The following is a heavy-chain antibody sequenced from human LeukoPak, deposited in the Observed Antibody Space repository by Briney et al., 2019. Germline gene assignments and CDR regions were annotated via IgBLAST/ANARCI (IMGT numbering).Heavy chain of an antibody. J-gene: IGHJ4*02. D-gene: IGHD6-6*01. CDR1: GFTFSSYA. CDR2: LSATGTTT. Sequence: GGSLSLSCAASGFTFSSYAMSWVRQAPGKGLEWGSSLSATGTTTYYADSLKGRFTVSRDTSKNQLYLQLNSLRAEDTALYNSARDLVKFDCWGQGTLGTVSS. V-gene: IGHV3-23*01. CDR3: ARDLVKFDC.